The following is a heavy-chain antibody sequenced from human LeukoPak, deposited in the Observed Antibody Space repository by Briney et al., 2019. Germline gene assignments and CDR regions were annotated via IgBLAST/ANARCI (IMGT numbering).Heavy chain of an antibody. CDR2: IYPGDSDT. D-gene: IGHD2-2*01. Sequence: GESLKISCKGSGYSFTIYWIGWVRQMPGKGLEWMGLIYPGDSDTRYSPSFQGQVTISADKSISTAYLQWSSLKASDTAMYYCARRDGYCSSTSCPNWFDPWAQGTLVTVSS. V-gene: IGHV5-51*01. CDR3: ARRDGYCSSTSCPNWFDP. CDR1: GYSFTIYW. J-gene: IGHJ5*02.